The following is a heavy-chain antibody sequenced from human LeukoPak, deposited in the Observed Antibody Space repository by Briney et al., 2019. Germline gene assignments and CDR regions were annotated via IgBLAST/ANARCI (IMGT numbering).Heavy chain of an antibody. CDR1: GGSFSGYC. V-gene: IGHV4-34*01. CDR3: ARSWVGDYYYYYYMDV. J-gene: IGHJ6*03. D-gene: IGHD2-21*02. CDR2: INHSGST. Sequence: SETLSLTCAVYGGSFSGYCWSWIRQPPGKGLEWIGEINHSGSTNYNPSLKSRVTISVDTSKNQFSLKLSSVTAADTAVYYCARSWVGDYYYYYYMDVWGKGTTVTVSS.